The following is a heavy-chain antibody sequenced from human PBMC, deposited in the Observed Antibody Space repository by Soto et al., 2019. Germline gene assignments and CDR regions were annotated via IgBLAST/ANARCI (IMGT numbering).Heavy chain of an antibody. CDR3: AHKGEYSSPIDY. J-gene: IGHJ4*02. Sequence: SRPKPGNETRTLTLTCTFSGFSLSTSGVGVGWIRQPPGKALEWLALIYWDDDKRYSPSLKSRLTITKDTSKNQVVLTMTNMDPVDTATYYCAHKGEYSSPIDYWGQGTLVTVSS. CDR2: IYWDDDK. D-gene: IGHD6-6*01. V-gene: IGHV2-5*02. CDR1: GFSLSTSGVG.